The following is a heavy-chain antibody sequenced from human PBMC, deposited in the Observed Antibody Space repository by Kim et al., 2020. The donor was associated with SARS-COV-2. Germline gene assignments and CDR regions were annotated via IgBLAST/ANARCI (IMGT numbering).Heavy chain of an antibody. CDR1: GFTFSSYS. J-gene: IGHJ4*02. CDR2: ISSSSSTI. D-gene: IGHD5-18*01. CDR3: ARDPLDGDTNGYSYGYEYGWCVDY. Sequence: GGSLRLSCAASGFTFSSYSMNWVRQAPGKGLEWVSYISSSSSTIYYADSVKGRFTISRDNAKNSLYLQMNSLRDEDTAVYYCARDPLDGDTNGYSYGYEYGWCVDYWGQGTLVTVSS. V-gene: IGHV3-48*02.